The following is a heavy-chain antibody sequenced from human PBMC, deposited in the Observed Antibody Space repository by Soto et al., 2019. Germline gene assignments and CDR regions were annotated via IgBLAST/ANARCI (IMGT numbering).Heavy chain of an antibody. CDR2: ISAYNGNT. Sequence: GASVKVSCKASGYTFTSYGISWVRQAPGQGLEWMGWISAYNGNTNYAQKLQGRVTMTTDTSTSTAYMELRSLRSDDTAVYYCARIIFGELLPSHSGQKALVYYFDYWGQGNQVTVSS. V-gene: IGHV1-18*01. D-gene: IGHD3-10*01. CDR1: GYTFTSYG. J-gene: IGHJ4*02. CDR3: ARIIFGELLPSHSGQKALVYYFDY.